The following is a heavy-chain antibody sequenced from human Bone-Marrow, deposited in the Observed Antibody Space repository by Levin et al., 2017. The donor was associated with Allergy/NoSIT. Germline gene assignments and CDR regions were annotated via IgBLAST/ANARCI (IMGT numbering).Heavy chain of an antibody. Sequence: SQTLSLPCAVSDYSIRSGYFWGWVRQPPGKGLEWIGYIHSSGNTNYSPSLKSRVTISVDTSKNQFSLNLSSVTAADTAVYYCVRVDWLLNDYFGMDAWGRGTTVTVSS. CDR2: IHSSGNT. D-gene: IGHD3/OR15-3a*01. J-gene: IGHJ6*02. CDR3: VRVDWLLNDYFGMDA. V-gene: IGHV4-38-2*01. CDR1: DYSIRSGYF.